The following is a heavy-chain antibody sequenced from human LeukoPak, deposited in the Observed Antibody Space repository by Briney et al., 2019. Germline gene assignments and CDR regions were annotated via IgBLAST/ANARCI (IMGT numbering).Heavy chain of an antibody. V-gene: IGHV5-51*01. D-gene: IGHD2-15*01. CDR1: GYSFTTYW. CDR2: IYPGDSDT. CDR3: ARARYCSGGSRYAEY. Sequence: GESLKISCKGSGYSFTTYWIGWVRQMPGKGLEWMGIIYPGDSDTRYSPSFQGQVTISADKSTSTAYLQWSSLKASDTAMYYCARARYCSGGSRYAEYWGQGTLVTVSS. J-gene: IGHJ4*02.